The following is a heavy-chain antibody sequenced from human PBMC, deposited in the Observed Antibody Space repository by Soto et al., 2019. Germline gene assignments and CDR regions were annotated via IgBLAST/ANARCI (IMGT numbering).Heavy chain of an antibody. D-gene: IGHD6-13*01. J-gene: IGHJ6*02. Sequence: SSETLSPPCTISGDSVSSSSAAGNWIRQSTSIGLDGVGWTYFRSQWSDDFALSMKSRITITPDTSRNQFSLQMRSVTPEDTAVYYCAREGGGSTWYLSGDRYYFYGMDVWGQGTTVTVAS. CDR1: GDSVSSSSAA. CDR2: TYFRSQWSD. CDR3: AREGGGSTWYLSGDRYYFYGMDV. V-gene: IGHV6-1*01.